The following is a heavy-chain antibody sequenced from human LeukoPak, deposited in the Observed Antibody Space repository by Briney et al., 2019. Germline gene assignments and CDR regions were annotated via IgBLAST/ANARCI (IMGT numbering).Heavy chain of an antibody. CDR3: ATSFQAVNWFDP. CDR1: GYTFTRYY. D-gene: IGHD3-3*02. V-gene: IGHV1-46*01. CDR2: INPSGGGT. J-gene: IGHJ5*02. Sequence: ASVKVSCKASGYTFTRYYMNWVRQAPGQGLEWMGIINPSGGGTNYAQKFQGRVTMTRDTSTSTIYMEVSSLRSEDTAVYYCATSFQAVNWFDPWGQGTLVTVSS.